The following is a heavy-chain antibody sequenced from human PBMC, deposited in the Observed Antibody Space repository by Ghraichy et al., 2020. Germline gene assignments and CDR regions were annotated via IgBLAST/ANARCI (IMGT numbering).Heavy chain of an antibody. D-gene: IGHD6-19*01. CDR3: ARIRSPIGVAGDYYFDY. V-gene: IGHV1-2*02. CDR1: GYTFTGYY. CDR2: INPNSGGT. Sequence: ASVKVSCKASGYTFTGYYVHWVRQAPGQGLEWMGWINPNSGGTDYPQRFQGRVTMTRDTSITTAYMELTRLTSDDTAVYYCARIRSPIGVAGDYYFDYWGQGTLVAVSS. J-gene: IGHJ4*02.